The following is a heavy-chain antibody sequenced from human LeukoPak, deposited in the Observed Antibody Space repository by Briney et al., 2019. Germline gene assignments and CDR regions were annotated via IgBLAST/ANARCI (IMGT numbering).Heavy chain of an antibody. CDR2: IWYDGSNK. Sequence: SCKASGFTFSSYGMHWVRQAPGKGLEWVAVIWYDGSNKYYADSVKGRFTISRDNSKNTLYLQMNSLRAEDTAVYYCARDLHYYDSSGYLFDYWGQGTLVTVSS. V-gene: IGHV3-33*01. J-gene: IGHJ4*02. D-gene: IGHD3-22*01. CDR1: GFTFSSYG. CDR3: ARDLHYYDSSGYLFDY.